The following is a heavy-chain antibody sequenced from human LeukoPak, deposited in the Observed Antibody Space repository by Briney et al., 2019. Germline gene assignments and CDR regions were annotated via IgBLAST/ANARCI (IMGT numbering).Heavy chain of an antibody. Sequence: ASVKVSCKASGYTFNSYSIHWVRQAPGQRLEWMGWINAGNGNTKYSQKFQGRVTITRDTSASTAYMELSSLRSEDTAVYYCARVGEVGGDNLGYWGQGTLVTVSS. CDR2: INAGNGNT. CDR1: GYTFNSYS. D-gene: IGHD3-10*01. CDR3: ARVGEVGGDNLGY. J-gene: IGHJ4*02. V-gene: IGHV1-3*01.